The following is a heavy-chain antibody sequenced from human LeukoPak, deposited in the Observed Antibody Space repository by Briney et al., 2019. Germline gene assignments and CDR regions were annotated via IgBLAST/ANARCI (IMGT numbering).Heavy chain of an antibody. V-gene: IGHV1-18*01. CDR1: GYTFTSYG. D-gene: IGHD1-1*01. CDR3: ARDMEGFRGTGGTTVH. Sequence: GASVKFSCKASGYTFTSYGISWVRQAPGQGLEWMGWISAYNGNTNYAQKLQGRVTMTKDTSTSTAYMELRSLRSDDTAVYYCARDMEGFRGTGGTTVHWGQGTLVTVSS. CDR2: ISAYNGNT. J-gene: IGHJ1*01.